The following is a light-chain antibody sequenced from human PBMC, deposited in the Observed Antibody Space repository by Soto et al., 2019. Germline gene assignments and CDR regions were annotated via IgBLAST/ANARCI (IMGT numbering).Light chain of an antibody. Sequence: QSVLTQPASVSGSLGQSITISCTGTSSDVGGYDFVSWYQQHPGKAPKLMIYDVNNRPSGVSDRFSGSKSGNTASLTISGLQAEDEADYYCKSYTSSRTVVFGGGTQLTVL. CDR3: KSYTSSRTVV. J-gene: IGLJ2*01. CDR2: DVN. CDR1: SSDVGGYDF. V-gene: IGLV2-14*03.